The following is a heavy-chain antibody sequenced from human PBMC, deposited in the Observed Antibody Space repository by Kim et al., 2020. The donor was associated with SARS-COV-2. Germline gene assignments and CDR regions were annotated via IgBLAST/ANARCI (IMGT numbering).Heavy chain of an antibody. CDR3: AKFPQNADGGYSYGA. Sequence: GGSLRLSCAASGFTFSSYAMSWVRQAPGKGLEWVSAISGSGGSTYYADSVKGRFTISRDNSKNTLYLQMNSLRAEDTAVYYCAKFPQNADGGYSYGAWGQGTLVTVSS. J-gene: IGHJ4*02. V-gene: IGHV3-23*01. CDR2: ISGSGGST. D-gene: IGHD5-18*01. CDR1: GFTFSSYA.